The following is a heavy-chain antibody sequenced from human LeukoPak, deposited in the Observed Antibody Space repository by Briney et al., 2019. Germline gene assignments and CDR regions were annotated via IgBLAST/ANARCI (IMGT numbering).Heavy chain of an antibody. V-gene: IGHV3-74*01. CDR2: ISTDGSQT. Sequence: HPGGSLRLSCEASGFTFSNYWMHWVRHPPGKGLMWVSQISTDGSQTFYADSVKGRFTISRDNAQNTLFLQMDSLRPEDTAVYYCVRSLRSADFWGQGTLVTVSS. CDR3: VRSLRSADF. J-gene: IGHJ4*02. CDR1: GFTFSNYW.